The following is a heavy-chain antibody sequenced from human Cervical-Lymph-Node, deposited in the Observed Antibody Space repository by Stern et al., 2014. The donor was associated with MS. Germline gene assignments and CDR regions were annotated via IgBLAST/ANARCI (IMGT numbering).Heavy chain of an antibody. CDR3: VRASDPLFEY. CDR2: ISTTGKTI. CDR1: GFTFSDYH. Sequence: VHLVESGGGSVKPGGSLRLSCAVSGFTFSDYHMHWIRQAPGQGLEWISYISTTGKTIYYADSVKGRFTISRDNAKNSLYLQMNSLRVEDTAVYYCVRASDPLFEYWGQGTLVTVSS. J-gene: IGHJ4*02. V-gene: IGHV3-11*01. D-gene: IGHD2-21*02.